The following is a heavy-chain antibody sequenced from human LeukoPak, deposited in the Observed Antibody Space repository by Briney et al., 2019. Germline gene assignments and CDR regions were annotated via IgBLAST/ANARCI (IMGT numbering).Heavy chain of an antibody. Sequence: GGSLRLSCAASGFSFSTYWMSWVRQTPEKGLEFVANIDQGGSVRNYMDSLKGRCTISRDNAKRSLYLEINSLRADDTAVYYCARDPESSSFDLWGRGALVTVSS. D-gene: IGHD6-13*01. CDR3: ARDPESSSFDL. CDR1: GFSFSTYW. V-gene: IGHV3-7*01. J-gene: IGHJ4*02. CDR2: IDQGGSVR.